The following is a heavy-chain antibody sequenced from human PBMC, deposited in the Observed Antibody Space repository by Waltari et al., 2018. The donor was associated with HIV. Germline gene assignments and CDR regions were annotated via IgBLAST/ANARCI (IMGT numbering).Heavy chain of an antibody. CDR3: ARDRSGYPYYYGLDV. D-gene: IGHD3-3*01. J-gene: IGHJ6*02. CDR2: IYDSGST. Sequence: QVQLQESGLGLVKPSETLSLTCTVSGGSISNYYWSWIRQPPGKGLEWIGYIYDSGSTNYNPSHKSRITISLDTSKNQFSLKLTSVTAADTAVYYCARDRSGYPYYYGLDVWGQGTTVSVSS. V-gene: IGHV4-59*01. CDR1: GGSISNYY.